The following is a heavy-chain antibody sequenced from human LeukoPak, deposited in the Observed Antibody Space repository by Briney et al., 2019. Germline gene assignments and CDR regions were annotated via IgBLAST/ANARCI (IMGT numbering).Heavy chain of an antibody. V-gene: IGHV3-30-3*01. CDR3: AKGINYYDNSGYYY. J-gene: IGHJ4*02. D-gene: IGHD3-22*01. CDR2: ISYDGSNK. CDR1: GFTFSSYA. Sequence: GGSLRLSCAASGFTFSSYAMHWVRQAPGKGLEWVAVISYDGSNKYYADSVKGRFTISRDNSKNTLFLQMNSLRTEDTAVYYCAKGINYYDNSGYYYWGQGTLVTVSS.